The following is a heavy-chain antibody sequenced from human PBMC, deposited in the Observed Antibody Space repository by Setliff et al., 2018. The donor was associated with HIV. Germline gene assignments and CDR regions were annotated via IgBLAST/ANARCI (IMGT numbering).Heavy chain of an antibody. CDR3: ARHASYYDILTGYQYGPFDY. CDR1: GGSISSYH. Sequence: SETLSLTCTDSGGSISSYHWSWMRQPPGKGLEWIGYIYYSGSTYYNPSLKSRVTISVDTSKNQFSLKLSSVTAADTAVYYCARHASYYDILTGYQYGPFDYWGQGSLVTVSS. V-gene: IGHV4-59*08. D-gene: IGHD3-9*01. CDR2: IYYSGST. J-gene: IGHJ4*02.